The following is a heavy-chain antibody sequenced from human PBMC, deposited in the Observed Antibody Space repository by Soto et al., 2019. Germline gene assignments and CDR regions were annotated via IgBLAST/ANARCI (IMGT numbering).Heavy chain of an antibody. CDR2: FDPEDGET. CDR3: ATEPMVRGSYVGPDNTYFDY. J-gene: IGHJ4*01. Sequence: GASVKVSCKVSGYTLTEFSMHWLRQSPGKGLEWMGGFDPEDGETIYAQKFQGRVTMTEDTSTDTAYMELSSLRSEDTAVYYCATEPMVRGSYVGPDNTYFDYWG. D-gene: IGHD3-10*01. V-gene: IGHV1-24*01. CDR1: GYTLTEFS.